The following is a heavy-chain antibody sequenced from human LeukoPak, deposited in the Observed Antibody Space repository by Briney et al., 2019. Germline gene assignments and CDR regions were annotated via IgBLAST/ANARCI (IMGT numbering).Heavy chain of an antibody. Sequence: GESLKISCKGSGYSFTSYWIGWVRQMPGKGLEWMGIIYPGDSDTRYSPSFQGQVTISADKSISTAYLQLSSLKASDTAMYYCARQAKMATITGPFDYWGQGTLVTVSS. CDR3: ARQAKMATITGPFDY. J-gene: IGHJ4*02. D-gene: IGHD5-24*01. CDR2: IYPGDSDT. CDR1: GYSFTSYW. V-gene: IGHV5-51*01.